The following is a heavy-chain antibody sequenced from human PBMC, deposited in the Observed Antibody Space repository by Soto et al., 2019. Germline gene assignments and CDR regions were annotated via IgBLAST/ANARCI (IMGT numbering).Heavy chain of an antibody. D-gene: IGHD2-15*01. CDR2: IYYSGST. Sequence: SETVSLTCTVSGVSISSGGYYWSWIRQHPWKGLGWIGYIYYSGSTYYNPSLKSRVTISVDTSKNQFSLKLSSVTAADTAVYYCARDSGYYPYGMEGGGQGITGTVSS. V-gene: IGHV4-31*03. J-gene: IGHJ6*02. CDR1: GVSISSGGYY. CDR3: ARDSGYYPYGMEG.